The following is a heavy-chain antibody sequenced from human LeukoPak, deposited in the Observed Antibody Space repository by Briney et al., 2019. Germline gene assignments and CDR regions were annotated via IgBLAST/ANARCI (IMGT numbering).Heavy chain of an antibody. CDR1: GFTVSSNS. D-gene: IGHD1-26*01. CDR2: VYSDNT. J-gene: IGHJ4*02. CDR3: ARDRFGWELRGGYFDY. V-gene: IGHV3-53*01. Sequence: GGSLRLSCTVSGFTVSSNSMSWVRQAPGKGLEWVSFVYSDNTHYSDSVKGRFTISRDNSKNTLYLQMNSLRAEDTAVYYCARDRFGWELRGGYFDYWGQGTLVTVSS.